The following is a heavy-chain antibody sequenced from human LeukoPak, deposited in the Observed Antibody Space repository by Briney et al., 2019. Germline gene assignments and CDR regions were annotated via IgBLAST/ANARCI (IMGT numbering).Heavy chain of an antibody. CDR1: GGSISSYY. D-gene: IGHD6-19*01. CDR2: IYYSGST. V-gene: IGHV4-59*08. Sequence: PSETLSLTCTVSGGSISSYYWSWIRQPPGKGLEGSGYIYYSGSTNYSPSLKSRVTMSVDTSKNQFSLKLSSVTAADTAVYYCAVLAVAGTGVRDDYWGQGTLVTVSS. J-gene: IGHJ4*02. CDR3: AVLAVAGTGVRDDY.